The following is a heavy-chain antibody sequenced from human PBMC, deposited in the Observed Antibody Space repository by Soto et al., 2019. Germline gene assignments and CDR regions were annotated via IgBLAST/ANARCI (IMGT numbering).Heavy chain of an antibody. J-gene: IGHJ3*02. V-gene: IGHV4-30-4*01. Sequence: SETLSLTCTVSGGSISSGDYYWSWIRQPPGKGLEWIGYIYYSGSAYYNPSLKSRVTISVDMSKNQFSLKLSSVTAADTAVYYCARDKAQTIFGVVRSDAFDIWGQGTMVTVSS. CDR2: IYYSGSA. CDR1: GGSISSGDYY. CDR3: ARDKAQTIFGVVRSDAFDI. D-gene: IGHD3-3*01.